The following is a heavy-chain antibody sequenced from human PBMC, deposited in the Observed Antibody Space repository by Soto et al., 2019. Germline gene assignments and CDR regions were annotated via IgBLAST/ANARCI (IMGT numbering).Heavy chain of an antibody. Sequence: QVQLVESGGGVVQPGRSLRLSCAASGFTFSNYIMHWVRQAPGKGLEWVAIILHDGNNKYYADSVKGRFTISRDNSKNTLYLQMNSLRTEDTAIYYGVRDDEGGSYCDLGYWGQGTLVTVSS. CDR1: GFTFSNYI. V-gene: IGHV3-30-3*01. CDR2: ILHDGNNK. CDR3: VRDDEGGSYCDLGY. J-gene: IGHJ4*02. D-gene: IGHD3-10*01.